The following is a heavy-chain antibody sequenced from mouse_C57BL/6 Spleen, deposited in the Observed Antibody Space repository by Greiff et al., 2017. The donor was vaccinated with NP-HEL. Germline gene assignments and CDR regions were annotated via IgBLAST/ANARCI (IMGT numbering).Heavy chain of an antibody. CDR1: GFTFSSYA. V-gene: IGHV5-4*01. CDR3: ARDRHYYGSSYPYYFDY. Sequence: EVQLVESGGGLVKPGGSLKLSCAASGFTFSSYAMSWVRQTPEKRLEWVATISDGGSYTYYPDNVKGRFTISRDNAKNNLYLQMSHLKSEDTAMYYCARDRHYYGSSYPYYFDYWGQGTTLTVSS. D-gene: IGHD1-1*01. CDR2: ISDGGSYT. J-gene: IGHJ2*01.